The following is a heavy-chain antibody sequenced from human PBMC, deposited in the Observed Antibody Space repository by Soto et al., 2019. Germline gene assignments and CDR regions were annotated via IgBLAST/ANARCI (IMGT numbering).Heavy chain of an antibody. D-gene: IGHD6-13*01. CDR1: GGSISSYY. CDR2: IYYSGST. CDR3: ARAYSSTRPYFDY. V-gene: IGHV4-59*01. J-gene: IGHJ4*02. Sequence: QVQLQESGPGLVKPSETLSLTCTVSGGSISSYYWSWIRQPPGKGLEWIGYIYYSGSTNYNPSLKSRVTISVDTSKNQFSLKLSSVTAADTAVYYCARAYSSTRPYFDYGGQGTLVTVSS.